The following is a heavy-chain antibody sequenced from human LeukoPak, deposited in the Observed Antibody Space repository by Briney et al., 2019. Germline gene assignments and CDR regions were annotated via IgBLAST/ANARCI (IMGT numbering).Heavy chain of an antibody. CDR3: AREDAGPTIFGVVITDDY. J-gene: IGHJ4*02. CDR2: INTDGSST. CDR1: GFTFSSYW. Sequence: GGSLRLSCAASGFTFSSYWMHWVRQAPGKGLMWVSRINTDGSSTSYADSVKGRFTISRDNAKQSLYLQMSSLRAEDTAVYYCAREDAGPTIFGVVITDDYWGQGTLVTVSS. V-gene: IGHV3-74*01. D-gene: IGHD3-3*01.